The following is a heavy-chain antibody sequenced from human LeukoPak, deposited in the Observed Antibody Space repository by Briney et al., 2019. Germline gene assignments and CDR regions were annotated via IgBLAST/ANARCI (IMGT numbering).Heavy chain of an antibody. D-gene: IGHD2-21*01. CDR2: INPNTGDT. Sequence: ASVKVSCKASGYTFSGNYMHWARQAPGQGLEWMGWINPNTGDTHYAQKFQGRVTLTRDTSITTVYMELSRLTSDDTAIFYCAVAPGDYWGQGTLVTVSS. CDR1: GYTFSGNY. J-gene: IGHJ4*02. CDR3: AVAPGDY. V-gene: IGHV1-2*02.